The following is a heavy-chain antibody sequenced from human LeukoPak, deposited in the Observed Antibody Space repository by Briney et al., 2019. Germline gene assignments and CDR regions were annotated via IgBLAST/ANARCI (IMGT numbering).Heavy chain of an antibody. CDR1: GFIFSSYG. J-gene: IGHJ4*02. D-gene: IGHD3-10*01. Sequence: PGGSLRLSCAASGFIFSSYGMHWVRQPPGKGLEWASVISRRDDYTYYADSVKGRFTISRDNSKNTLYLQMNTLRAEDTAVYYCANDYRSGSFHDFWGQGTLVTVSS. CDR2: ISRRDDYT. CDR3: ANDYRSGSFHDF. V-gene: IGHV3-23*01.